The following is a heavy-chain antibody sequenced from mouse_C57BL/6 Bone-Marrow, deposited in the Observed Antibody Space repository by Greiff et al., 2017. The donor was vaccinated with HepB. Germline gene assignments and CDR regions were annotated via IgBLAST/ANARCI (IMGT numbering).Heavy chain of an antibody. CDR2: ISYDGSN. D-gene: IGHD2-1*01. CDR1: GYSITSGYY. V-gene: IGHV3-6*01. CDR3: ARDGNSLGFAY. J-gene: IGHJ3*01. Sequence: DVHLVESGPGLVKPSQSLSLTCSVTGYSITSGYYWNWLRQFPGNKLEWMGYISYDGSNNYNPSLKNRISITRDTSKNQFFLKLNSVTTEDTATSYCARDGNSLGFAYWGQGTLVTVSA.